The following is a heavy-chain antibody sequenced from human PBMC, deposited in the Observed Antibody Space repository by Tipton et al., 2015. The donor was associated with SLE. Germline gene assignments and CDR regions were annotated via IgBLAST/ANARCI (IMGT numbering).Heavy chain of an antibody. V-gene: IGHV3-30*02. Sequence: SLRLSCAASGFTFSSYGMHWVRQAPGKGLEWVAFIRYDGSNKYYADSVKGRFTISRDNSKNTLYLQMNSLRAEDTAVYYCAKEGRIVGEGGDAFDIWGQGTMVTVSS. D-gene: IGHD1-26*01. CDR2: IRYDGSNK. J-gene: IGHJ3*02. CDR1: GFTFSSYG. CDR3: AKEGRIVGEGGDAFDI.